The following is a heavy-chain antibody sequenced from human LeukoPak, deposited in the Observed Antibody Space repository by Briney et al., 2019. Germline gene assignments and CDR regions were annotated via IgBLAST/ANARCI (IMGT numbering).Heavy chain of an antibody. D-gene: IGHD3-10*01. Sequence: GGSLRLSCAASGFTFSNAWMSWVRQAPGKGLEWGGRIKSKTDGGTTDYAAPVKGRFTISRDDSKNTLYLQMNSLKTEDTAVYYCTTRDPYYGSGTGWGQGTLVTVSS. CDR1: GFTFSNAW. V-gene: IGHV3-15*01. CDR3: TTRDPYYGSGTG. J-gene: IGHJ4*02. CDR2: IKSKTDGGTT.